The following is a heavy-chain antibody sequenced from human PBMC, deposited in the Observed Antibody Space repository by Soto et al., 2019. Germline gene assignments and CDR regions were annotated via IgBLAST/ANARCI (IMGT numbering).Heavy chain of an antibody. V-gene: IGHV4-39*01. CDR2: IYYGGST. CDR3: ARYVGGSYSPIDY. CDR1: GGSISSNNKY. Sequence: QLQLQEAGPGLVKPSETLSLTCIVSGGSISSNNKYWGWIRQPPGRGLEWVAGIYYGGSTYYNPSLKSRVSISVDTAKNQFSLKLSSVTAADTALYYCARYVGGSYSPIDYWGQGTLVSVSS. J-gene: IGHJ4*02. D-gene: IGHD1-26*01.